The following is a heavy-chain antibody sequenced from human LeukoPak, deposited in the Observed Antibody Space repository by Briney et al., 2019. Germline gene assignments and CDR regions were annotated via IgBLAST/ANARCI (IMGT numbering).Heavy chain of an antibody. J-gene: IGHJ4*01. CDR2: IDPDGTTT. Sequence: GGSLRLSCAASGFTLSNYWMHWVRQAPGEGLVWVSRIDPDGTTTNYADSVMGRFTISRDNSKNTLYLQMNSLRDEDTAVYYCATHTEGTWWGPGTLVTVSS. CDR3: ATHTEGTW. CDR1: GFTLSNYW. V-gene: IGHV3-74*01. D-gene: IGHD3-10*01.